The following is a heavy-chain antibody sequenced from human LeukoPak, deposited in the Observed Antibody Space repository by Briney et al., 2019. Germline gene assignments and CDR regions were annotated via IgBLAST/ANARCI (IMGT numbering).Heavy chain of an antibody. CDR1: GFTFSNYW. D-gene: IGHD3-10*01. J-gene: IGHJ4*02. CDR2: IKQDGSQS. Sequence: PGGSLRLSCAASGFTFSNYWMNWVRQAPGKGLEWLANIKQDGSQSHYVDSVKGRYTLSRDNAKNSLYLQMNTLRAEDTAVYYCARDYSASGSFDYWGREPWSPSPQ. CDR3: ARDYSASGSFDY. V-gene: IGHV3-7*01.